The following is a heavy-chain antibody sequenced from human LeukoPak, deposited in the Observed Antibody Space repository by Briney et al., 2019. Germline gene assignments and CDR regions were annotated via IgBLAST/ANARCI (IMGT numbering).Heavy chain of an antibody. D-gene: IGHD6-19*01. CDR3: ASENIAVVDAFDI. Sequence: SVKVSCKASGGTFSNYGISWVRQAPGQGLEWMGGIVRIFGTANYAQKFQGRVTITTDDSTSTTYMELTSLTSEDTAVYYCASENIAVVDAFDIWGQGTMVTVSS. J-gene: IGHJ3*02. CDR2: IVRIFGTA. V-gene: IGHV1-69*05. CDR1: GGTFSNYG.